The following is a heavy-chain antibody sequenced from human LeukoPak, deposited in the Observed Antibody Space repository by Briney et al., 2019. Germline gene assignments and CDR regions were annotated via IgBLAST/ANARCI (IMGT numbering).Heavy chain of an antibody. D-gene: IGHD1-26*01. CDR2: INPNSGGT. J-gene: IGHJ4*02. V-gene: IGHV1-2*02. CDR3: ARDTVGATLFDY. Sequence: ASVKVSCKASGYTFTGYYMHWVRQAPGQGLEWMGWINPNSGGTNYAQKFQGRVTMTRDTSISTAYMELSRLRSVDTAVYYCARDTVGATLFDYWGQGTLVTVSS. CDR1: GYTFTGYY.